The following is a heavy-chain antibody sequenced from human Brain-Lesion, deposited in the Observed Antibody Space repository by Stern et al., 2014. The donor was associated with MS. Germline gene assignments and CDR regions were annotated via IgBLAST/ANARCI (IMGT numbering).Heavy chain of an antibody. CDR3: ARVTEFLRFFYPDY. Sequence: QVQLVESGPGLVKPSQTLSLTCTVSGGAVSSGDRYWSWIRQHPEKGLEWIGSISYSGNTYYNPSLESRVTISMDRSKNQFSLKLRSVTAADTAVYYCARVTEFLRFFYPDYWGQGIRVTVSS. V-gene: IGHV4-31*03. D-gene: IGHD3-3*01. J-gene: IGHJ4*02. CDR1: GGAVSSGDRY. CDR2: ISYSGNT.